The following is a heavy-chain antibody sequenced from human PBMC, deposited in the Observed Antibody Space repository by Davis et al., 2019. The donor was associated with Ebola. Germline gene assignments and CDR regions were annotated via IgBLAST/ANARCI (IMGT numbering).Heavy chain of an antibody. J-gene: IGHJ4*02. CDR1: GFTFSSYA. V-gene: IGHV3-30-3*01. D-gene: IGHD1-26*01. CDR3: ARDRGSYQALFDY. CDR2: ISYDGSNK. Sequence: PGGSLRLSCAASGFTFSSYAMHWVRQAPGKGLEWVAVISYDGSNKYYADSVKGRFTISRDNSKNTLYLQMNSLRAEDTAVYYCARDRGSYQALFDYWGQGTLVTVSS.